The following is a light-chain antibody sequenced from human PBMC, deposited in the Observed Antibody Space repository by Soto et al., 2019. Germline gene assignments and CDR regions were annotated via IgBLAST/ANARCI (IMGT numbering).Light chain of an antibody. CDR3: LLYYGGAHVV. CDR1: TGAVTSGNY. J-gene: IGLJ2*01. Sequence: QTVVTQEPSLPVYPGGTVTLTCASSTGAVTSGNYPNWFQQKPGQAPRALIYGASNKHSWTPARFSGSLLGGKAALTLSGVQPEDEAEYYCLLYYGGAHVVFGGGTKLTVL. CDR2: GAS. V-gene: IGLV7-43*01.